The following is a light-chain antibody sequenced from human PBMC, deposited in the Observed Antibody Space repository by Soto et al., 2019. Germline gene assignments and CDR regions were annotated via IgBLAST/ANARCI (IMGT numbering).Light chain of an antibody. V-gene: IGKV3-15*01. J-gene: IGKJ1*01. CDR2: GAS. CDR1: QSVSSN. CDR3: QQDNKRPWK. Sequence: ETAVTLSLATLSSSRPELPTLSCMASQSVSSNLAWYQQKPGQAPRLLIYGASTRATGIPARFSGSGSGTEFTLTISSLQSEDFATYYCQQDNKRPWKFCQGTKVDIK.